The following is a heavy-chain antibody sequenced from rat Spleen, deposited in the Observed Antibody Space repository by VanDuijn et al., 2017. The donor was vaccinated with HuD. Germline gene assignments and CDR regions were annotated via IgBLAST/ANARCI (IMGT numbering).Heavy chain of an antibody. J-gene: IGHJ2*01. Sequence: EVQLVESGGGLVQPGRSLKLSCAASGFTFSNYAMNWIRQAPTKGLEWVATISYDGSSTYYRDSVKGRFTISRDNPKSTLYLQMDSLGSEDTATYYCARRYDFDYWGQGVMVTVSS. CDR1: GFTFSNYA. CDR2: ISYDGSST. D-gene: IGHD2-1*01. CDR3: ARRYDFDY. V-gene: IGHV5-29*01.